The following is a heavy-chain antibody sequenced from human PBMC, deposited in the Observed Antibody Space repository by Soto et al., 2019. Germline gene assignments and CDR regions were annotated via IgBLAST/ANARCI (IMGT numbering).Heavy chain of an antibody. CDR1: GGSTSRYH. CDR2: VFYTGTP. V-gene: IGHV4-59*01. J-gene: IGHJ4*02. D-gene: IGHD3-22*01. Sequence: QVQLQESGPGLVKASETLSLTCTVSGGSTSRYHWGWVRQPPGQGLEWVGYVFYTGTPRYNPSLSARVTMTVDTSRNLLSLKLSSVTAADTAVYYCARLLYHDTSGLQYYYFDLWGQGTLVTVSS. CDR3: ARLLYHDTSGLQYYYFDL.